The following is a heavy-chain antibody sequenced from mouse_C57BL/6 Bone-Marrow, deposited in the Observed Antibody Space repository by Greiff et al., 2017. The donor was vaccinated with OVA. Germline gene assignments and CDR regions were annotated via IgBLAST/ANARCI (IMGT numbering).Heavy chain of an antibody. J-gene: IGHJ2*01. Sequence: DVKLQESGAELVRPGASVKLSCTASGFNIKDDYMHWVKQRPEQGLEWIGWIDPENGDTEYASKFQGKATITADTSSNTAYLQLSSLTSEDTAVYYCTTTVVFDYWGQGTTLTVSS. CDR2: IDPENGDT. V-gene: IGHV14-4*01. CDR1: GFNIKDDY. D-gene: IGHD1-1*01. CDR3: TTTVVFDY.